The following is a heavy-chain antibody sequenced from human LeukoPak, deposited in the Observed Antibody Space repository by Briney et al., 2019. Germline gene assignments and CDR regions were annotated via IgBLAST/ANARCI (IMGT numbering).Heavy chain of an antibody. CDR1: GGSFSGYY. D-gene: IGHD6-13*01. CDR2: INHSGST. CDR3: ARGHSSSWYISVNNWFDP. Sequence: PSETLSLTCAVYGGSFSGYYWSWIRQPPGKGLEWIGEINHSGSTNYNPSLKSRVTISVDTSKNQFSLKLSSVTAADTAVYYCARGHSSSWYISVNNWFDPWGQGTLVTVSS. J-gene: IGHJ5*02. V-gene: IGHV4-34*01.